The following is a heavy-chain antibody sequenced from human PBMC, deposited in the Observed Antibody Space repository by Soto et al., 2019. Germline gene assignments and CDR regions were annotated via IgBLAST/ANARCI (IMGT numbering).Heavy chain of an antibody. CDR3: ARDSSLVLRFLEWLYGMDV. Sequence: GGSLRLSGAAGGFTFSSYAMHWVRQGPGKGLEWVAVISYDGSNKYYADSVKGRFTIPRDNSKNTLYLQMNSLSAEDTAVYYCARDSSLVLRFLEWLYGMDVWGQGTTVTVSS. J-gene: IGHJ6*02. D-gene: IGHD3-3*01. CDR1: GFTFSSYA. CDR2: ISYDGSNK. V-gene: IGHV3-30-3*01.